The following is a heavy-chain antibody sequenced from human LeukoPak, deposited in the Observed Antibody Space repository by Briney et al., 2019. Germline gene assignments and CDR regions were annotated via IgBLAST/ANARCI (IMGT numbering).Heavy chain of an antibody. D-gene: IGHD3-10*01. Sequence: GGSLRLSCAASGFTFSSYSMNWVRQAPGKGLEWVSSISSSSSYIYYADSVKGRFTISRDNAKNSLYLQMNSLRAEDTAVYYCARDKGVVRGVRLWYFDLWGRGTLVTVSS. CDR3: ARDKGVVRGVRLWYFDL. J-gene: IGHJ2*01. V-gene: IGHV3-21*01. CDR2: ISSSSSYI. CDR1: GFTFSSYS.